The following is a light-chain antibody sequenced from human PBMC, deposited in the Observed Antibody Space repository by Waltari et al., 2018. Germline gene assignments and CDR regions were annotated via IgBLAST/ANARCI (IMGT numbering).Light chain of an antibody. Sequence: EIVLTQSPGTLSLSPGERATLSCRASQSINNFYLAWYLQKPGQAPRLLIYGASSRATGIPDRFSGRGSGANFTLTSSSLKAEDVAVYYCQQYYSTPPITFGQGTRLEIK. V-gene: IGKV3-20*01. CDR2: GAS. J-gene: IGKJ5*01. CDR3: QQYYSTPPIT. CDR1: QSINNFY.